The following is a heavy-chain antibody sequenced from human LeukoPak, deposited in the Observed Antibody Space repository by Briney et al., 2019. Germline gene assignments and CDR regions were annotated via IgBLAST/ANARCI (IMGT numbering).Heavy chain of an antibody. CDR1: GGSFSGYY. D-gene: IGHD5-12*01. J-gene: IGHJ4*02. Sequence: SETLSLTCAVYGGSFSGYYWSWIRQPPGKGLEWIGEINHSGSTNYNPSLKSRVTISVDTSKNQFSLKLSSVTAADTAVYYWARGRGMDIVATITLTYFDYWGQGTLVTVSS. V-gene: IGHV4-34*01. CDR2: INHSGST. CDR3: ARGRGMDIVATITLTYFDY.